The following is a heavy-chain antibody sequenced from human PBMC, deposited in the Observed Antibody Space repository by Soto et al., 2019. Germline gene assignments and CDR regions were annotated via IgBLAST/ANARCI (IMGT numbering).Heavy chain of an antibody. CDR1: GGSISSYY. V-gene: IGHV4-59*01. CDR2: IYYSGST. CDR3: ARERLTSYYYYGMDV. D-gene: IGHD3-22*01. Sequence: LSLTCTVSGGSISSYYWSWIRQPPGKGLEWIGYIYYSGSTNYDPSLKSRVTISVDTSKNQFSLKLSSVTAADTAVYYCARERLTSYYYYGMDVWGQGTTVTVSS. J-gene: IGHJ6*02.